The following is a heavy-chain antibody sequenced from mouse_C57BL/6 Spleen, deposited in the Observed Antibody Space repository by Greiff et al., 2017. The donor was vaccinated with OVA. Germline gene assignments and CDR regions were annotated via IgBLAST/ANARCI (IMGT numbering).Heavy chain of an antibody. D-gene: IGHD1-1*01. CDR1: GYTFTSYW. CDR3: ARSITTVLDY. V-gene: IGHV1-55*01. J-gene: IGHJ2*01. Sequence: QVQLKQSGAELVKPGASVKMSCKASGYTFTSYWITWVKQRPGQGLEWIGDIYPGSGSTNYNEKFKSKATLTVDTSSSTAYMQLSSLTSEDSAVYYCARSITTVLDYWGQGTTLTVSS. CDR2: IYPGSGST.